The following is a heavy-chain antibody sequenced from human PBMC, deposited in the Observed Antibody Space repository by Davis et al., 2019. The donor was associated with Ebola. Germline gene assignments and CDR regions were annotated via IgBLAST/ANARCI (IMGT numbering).Heavy chain of an antibody. Sequence: PGGSLSLSCAASGFTFSNAWMSWVRQAPGQGLEWVGRIKSKTDGGTTDYAAPVKGRFTISRDDSKDTLYLQMNSLKTEDTAVYYCTTDHSLYCTGGVCYSLFFDYWGQGTLVTVSS. V-gene: IGHV3-15*01. CDR1: GFTFSNAW. CDR3: TTDHSLYCTGGVCYSLFFDY. J-gene: IGHJ4*02. CDR2: IKSKTDGGTT. D-gene: IGHD2-8*02.